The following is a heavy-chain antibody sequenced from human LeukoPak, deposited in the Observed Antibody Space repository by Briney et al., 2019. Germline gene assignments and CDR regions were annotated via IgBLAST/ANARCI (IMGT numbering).Heavy chain of an antibody. CDR1: GGSISSYY. Sequence: SETLSLTCTVSGGSISSYYWSWIRQPAGKGLEWIGRIYTSGSTNYNPSLKSRVTMSVDTSKNQFSLKLSSVTAADTAVYYCARDKKEPGYYYDSSGYKKDYYYYGMDVWGQGTTVTVSS. J-gene: IGHJ6*02. V-gene: IGHV4-4*07. D-gene: IGHD3-22*01. CDR2: IYTSGST. CDR3: ARDKKEPGYYYDSSGYKKDYYYYGMDV.